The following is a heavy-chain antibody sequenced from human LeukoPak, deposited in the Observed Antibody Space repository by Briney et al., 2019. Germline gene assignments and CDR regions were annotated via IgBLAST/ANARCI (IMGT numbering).Heavy chain of an antibody. J-gene: IGHJ4*02. Sequence: GGSLRLSCAASGFTFSSYGMHWVRQAPGKGLEWVAFIRYDGSNKYYADSVKGRFTISRDNSKNTLNLQMNSLRAEDTAVYYCARDGIAVAEPDYWGQGTLVTVSS. V-gene: IGHV3-30*02. D-gene: IGHD6-19*01. CDR2: IRYDGSNK. CDR1: GFTFSSYG. CDR3: ARDGIAVAEPDY.